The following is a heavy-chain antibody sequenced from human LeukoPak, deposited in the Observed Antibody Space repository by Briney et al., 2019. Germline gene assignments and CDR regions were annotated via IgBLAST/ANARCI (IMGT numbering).Heavy chain of an antibody. CDR1: GGSISSYY. CDR2: IYYSGST. V-gene: IGHV4-59*01. Sequence: PSETLSLTCTVSGGSISSYYWSWIRQPPGKGLEWIGYIYYSGSTNYNPSLESRVTISVDTSKNQFSLKLSSVTAADTAVYYCARGYYYGSNWFDPWGQGTLVTVSS. D-gene: IGHD3-10*01. CDR3: ARGYYYGSNWFDP. J-gene: IGHJ5*02.